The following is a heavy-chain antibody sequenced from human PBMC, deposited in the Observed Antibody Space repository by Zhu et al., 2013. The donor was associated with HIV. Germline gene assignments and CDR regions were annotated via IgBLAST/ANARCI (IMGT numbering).Heavy chain of an antibody. D-gene: IGHD3-16*02. V-gene: IGHV1-2*02. CDR1: GYTFTDYY. CDR2: INPNSGGT. J-gene: IGHJ4*02. Sequence: QVQLVQSGAEVKKPGASVKVSCKASGYTFTDYYMHWVRQAPGQGLEWMGWINPNSGGTNYAQKFQGRVTMTRDTSISTAYMELSRLRSDDTAVYYCARDKELALSIRLGELSLYPGLADYWGQGTLVTVSS. CDR3: ARDKELALSIRLGELSLYPGLADY.